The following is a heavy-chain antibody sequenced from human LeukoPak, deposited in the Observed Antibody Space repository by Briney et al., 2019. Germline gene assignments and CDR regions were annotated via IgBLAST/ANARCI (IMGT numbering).Heavy chain of an antibody. CDR2: ISGSGGST. CDR1: GFTFSSYA. D-gene: IGHD2-15*01. Sequence: GGSLSLSCAASGFTFSSYAMSWVRQAPGKGLEWVSAISGSGGSTYYADSVKGRFTISRDNSKNTLYLQMNSLRAEVTAVYYCAKPPVAAPSNYWGQGTLVTVSS. CDR3: AKPPVAAPSNY. V-gene: IGHV3-23*01. J-gene: IGHJ4*02.